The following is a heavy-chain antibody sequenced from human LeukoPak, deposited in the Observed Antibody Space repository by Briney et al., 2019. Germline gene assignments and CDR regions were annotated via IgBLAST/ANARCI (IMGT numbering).Heavy chain of an antibody. J-gene: IGHJ4*02. CDR2: IYYSGST. Sequence: PSETLSLTCTVSGGSISSYYWSWIRQPPGKRLEWIGYIYYSGSTNYNPSLKSRVTISVDTSKNQFSLKLSSVTAADTAVYYCARVSGQAFDYWGQGTLVTVSS. D-gene: IGHD5-12*01. CDR1: GGSISSYY. V-gene: IGHV4-59*01. CDR3: ARVSGQAFDY.